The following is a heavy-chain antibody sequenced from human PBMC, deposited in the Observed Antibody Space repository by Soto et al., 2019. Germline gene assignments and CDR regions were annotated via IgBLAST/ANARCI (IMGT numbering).Heavy chain of an antibody. Sequence: SETLSLTCTVSGASITQYYWNWIRQSPGKGLEWIVSVSSTGSTVFNPSLTSRVTVSLDTSKNQFSLTLNSVTAADTAVYYCARGLRDGYNYAYFDYWGQGTLVTVSS. D-gene: IGHD5-12*01. CDR1: GASITQYY. CDR3: ARGLRDGYNYAYFDY. CDR2: VSSTGST. J-gene: IGHJ4*02. V-gene: IGHV4-59*01.